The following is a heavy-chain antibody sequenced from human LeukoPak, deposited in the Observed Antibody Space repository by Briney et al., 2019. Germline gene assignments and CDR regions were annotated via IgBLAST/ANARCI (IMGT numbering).Heavy chain of an antibody. J-gene: IGHJ4*02. V-gene: IGHV5-51*01. Sequence: GESLTVSCKGSGYTFTNYWIGWVRQMPGKGLEWIGIIYPRDSETKYSPSFQGQVTISADRSINTAYLQWASLKASDTAMYYCARHVIRGPYYFDYWGQGTLVTVSS. CDR1: GYTFTNYW. CDR3: ARHVIRGPYYFDY. D-gene: IGHD3-10*01. CDR2: IYPRDSET.